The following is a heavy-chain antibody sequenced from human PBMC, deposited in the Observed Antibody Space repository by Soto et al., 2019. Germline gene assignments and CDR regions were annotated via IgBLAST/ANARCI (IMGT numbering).Heavy chain of an antibody. CDR2: IDGVGTGT. CDR1: GFTFTNYW. J-gene: IGHJ4*02. V-gene: IGHV3-74*01. D-gene: IGHD3-10*01. CDR3: AKDQRLLWFGESDY. Sequence: GGSLRLSCAASGFTFTNYWMHWVRQVPGKGLVWVSRIDGVGTGTSYSDSVRGRFTISRDNAENTLYLQMNSLRAEDTAVYYCAKDQRLLWFGESDYWGQGTLVTVSS.